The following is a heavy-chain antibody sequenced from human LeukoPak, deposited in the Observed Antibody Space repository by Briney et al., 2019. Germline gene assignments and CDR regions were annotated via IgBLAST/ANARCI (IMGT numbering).Heavy chain of an antibody. CDR3: AKDGVGRDQYFYYFNV. V-gene: IGHV3-23*01. J-gene: IGHJ6*04. D-gene: IGHD2-21*02. Sequence: GGSLRLSCAASGFIVRSFAMSWVRQAPGQGLQWVSSISGDAATTFYADSVKGRFTVSRDTSKNTLYLQMNSLGAEDTAVYYCAKDGVGRDQYFYYFNVWGRGTTVTVSS. CDR1: GFIVRSFA. CDR2: ISGDAATT.